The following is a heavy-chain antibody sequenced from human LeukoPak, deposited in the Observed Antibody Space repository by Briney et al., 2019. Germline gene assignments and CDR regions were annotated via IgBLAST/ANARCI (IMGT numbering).Heavy chain of an antibody. CDR2: IYYSGST. CDR3: ARSKLGSYYYYGMDV. J-gene: IGHJ6*02. D-gene: IGHD6-13*01. CDR1: GGSISSSSYY. Sequence: SETLSLTCTVSGGSISSSSYYWGWIRQPPGKGLEWIGSIYYSGSTYYNPSLKSRVTISVDTSKNQFSLKLSSATAADTAVYYCARSKLGSYYYYGMDVWGQGTTVTVSS. V-gene: IGHV4-39*07.